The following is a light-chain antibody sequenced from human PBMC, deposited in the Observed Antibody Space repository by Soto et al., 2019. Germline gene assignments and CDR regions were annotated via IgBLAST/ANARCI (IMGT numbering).Light chain of an antibody. V-gene: IGLV3-25*03. Sequence: SYELTQPPSVSVSPGQTARITCSGDALPKQYAYWYQQKPGQAPVLVIYKDSERPSGIPERFSGSSSGTTVTLTISGVQAEDEADYYCQSADSSRRVFGGGTKVTVL. CDR2: KDS. CDR1: ALPKQY. J-gene: IGLJ2*01. CDR3: QSADSSRRV.